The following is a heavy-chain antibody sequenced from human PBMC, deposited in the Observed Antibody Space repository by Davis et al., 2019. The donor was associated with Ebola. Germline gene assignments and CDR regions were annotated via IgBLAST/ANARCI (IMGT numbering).Heavy chain of an antibody. Sequence: ASVKVSCKASGYTFTSYYMHWVRQAPGQGLEWMGIINPSGGSTSYAQKFQGRVTMTTDTSTSTAYMELRSLRSDDTAVYYCARVSHTGYYYGSGSFDLWGRGTLV. J-gene: IGHJ2*01. V-gene: IGHV1-46*01. CDR1: GYTFTSYY. CDR2: INPSGGST. CDR3: ARVSHTGYYYGSGSFDL. D-gene: IGHD3-10*01.